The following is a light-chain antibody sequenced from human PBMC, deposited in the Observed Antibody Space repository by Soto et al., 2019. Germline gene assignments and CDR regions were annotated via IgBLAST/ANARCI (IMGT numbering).Light chain of an antibody. J-gene: IGLJ1*01. CDR1: SSDVGGYNY. CDR2: DVS. Sequence: QSALTQPRSVSGSPGQSVTISCTGTSSDVGGYNYVSWYQQHPGKAPKLMIYDVSKRPSGVPDRFSGSKSGNTASLTISGLQAEDEADYYCGSYAVSYTWVFGTGTKVTVL. V-gene: IGLV2-11*01. CDR3: GSYAVSYTWV.